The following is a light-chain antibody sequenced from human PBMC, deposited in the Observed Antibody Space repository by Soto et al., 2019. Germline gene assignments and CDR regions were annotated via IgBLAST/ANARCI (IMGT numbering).Light chain of an antibody. CDR2: DDN. CDR1: NIGSQS. Sequence: SYELTQPPSMSVAPGQSARITCGGNNIGSQSVHWYQQKPGQAPVLVVYDDNDRPSGIPERFSGSKSGNTATLSITRVGAGDEADYYCQVWDSGTDHAVFGGGTKVTVL. J-gene: IGLJ2*01. CDR3: QVWDSGTDHAV. V-gene: IGLV3-21*02.